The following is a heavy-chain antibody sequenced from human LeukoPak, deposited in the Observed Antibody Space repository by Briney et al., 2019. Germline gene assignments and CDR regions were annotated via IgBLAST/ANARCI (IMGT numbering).Heavy chain of an antibody. CDR1: GFTFSNYE. D-gene: IGHD2-2*01. CDR2: ISRSGATI. J-gene: IGHJ4*02. Sequence: PGGSLRLSCAASGFTFSNYEMNWVRQAPGKGLEWVSFISRSGATIYYTDSVKGRFTISRDNAKNSLYLQMNSLRAEDTAVYYCARDRYCSSTSCFFDYWGQGTLVTVSS. CDR3: ARDRYCSSTSCFFDY. V-gene: IGHV3-48*03.